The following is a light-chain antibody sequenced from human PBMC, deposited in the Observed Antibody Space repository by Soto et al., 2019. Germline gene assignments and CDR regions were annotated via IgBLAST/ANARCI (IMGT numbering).Light chain of an antibody. V-gene: IGKV1-39*01. J-gene: IGKJ5*01. CDR3: QQTYGKPLVT. CDR1: ESIRIH. CDR2: AAS. Sequence: DIQMTQSPSSLSASIGDRVSITFRASESIRIHLNWYQQKPGKAPRLLIYAASRLQSGVPSRFSGTGTGTDFTLTISSLQPEDFAIYYCQQTYGKPLVTFGQGTRLEIK.